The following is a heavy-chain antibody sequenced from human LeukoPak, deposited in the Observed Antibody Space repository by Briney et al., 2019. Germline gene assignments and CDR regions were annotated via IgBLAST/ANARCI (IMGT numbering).Heavy chain of an antibody. CDR1: GFTFSSYW. Sequence: GGSLRLSCAASGFTFSSYWMSWVRQAPGKGLEWVANIKQDGSEKYYVDSVKGRFTISRDNAKNSLYLQMNSLRAEDTAVYYCARVEDYDILTGFDYWGQGTLVTVSS. V-gene: IGHV3-7*01. J-gene: IGHJ4*02. D-gene: IGHD3-9*01. CDR2: IKQDGSEK. CDR3: ARVEDYDILTGFDY.